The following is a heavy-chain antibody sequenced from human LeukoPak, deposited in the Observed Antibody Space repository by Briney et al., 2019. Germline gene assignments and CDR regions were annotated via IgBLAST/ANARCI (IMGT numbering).Heavy chain of an antibody. D-gene: IGHD2-21*01. CDR2: IYYSGST. CDR3: ARDILAYLDY. CDR1: GGSISSYY. J-gene: IGHJ4*02. Sequence: SETLSLTCTVSGGSISSYYWSWIRQPPGKGLEWIGYIYYSGSTNYNPSLKSRVTISVDTSKNQFSLKLSSVTAADTAVYYCARDILAYLDYWGQGTLVTVSS. V-gene: IGHV4-59*01.